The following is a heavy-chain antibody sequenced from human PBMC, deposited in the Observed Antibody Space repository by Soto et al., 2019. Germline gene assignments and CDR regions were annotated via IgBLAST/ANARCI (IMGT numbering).Heavy chain of an antibody. CDR1: GFTFSSYA. V-gene: IGHV3-30-3*01. CDR2: ISYDGSNK. Sequence: QVQLVESGGGVVQPGRSLRLSCAASGFTFSSYAMHWVRQAPGKGLEWVAVISYDGSNKYYADSVKGRFTISRDNSKNTLYLQMNSLRAEDTAVYYFARGIVVVPAATFDYWGQGTLVTVSS. CDR3: ARGIVVVPAATFDY. J-gene: IGHJ4*02. D-gene: IGHD2-2*01.